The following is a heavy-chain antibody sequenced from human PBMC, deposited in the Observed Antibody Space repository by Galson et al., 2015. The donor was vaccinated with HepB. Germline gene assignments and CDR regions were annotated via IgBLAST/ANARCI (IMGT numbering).Heavy chain of an antibody. Sequence: SETLSLTCAVSGGSISSNNWWSWVRQSPGKGLECIGEIYHGGSTSYNSSLKSRVTISVDKSKNQFSLKLSSVTAADTAVYYCARFREGGGWLDYWGQGILVTVSS. CDR3: ARFREGGGWLDY. J-gene: IGHJ4*02. CDR1: GGSISSNNW. D-gene: IGHD6-19*01. V-gene: IGHV4-4*02. CDR2: IYHGGST.